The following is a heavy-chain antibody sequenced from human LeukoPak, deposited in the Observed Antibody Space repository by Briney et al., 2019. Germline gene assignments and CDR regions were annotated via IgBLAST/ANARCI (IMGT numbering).Heavy chain of an antibody. J-gene: IGHJ4*02. CDR3: ANPSRQTWFGELFPYY. CDR2: IYYSGST. D-gene: IGHD3-10*01. Sequence: PSETLSLTCTVSGGSISSSSYYWGWIRQPPGKGLEWIGSIYYSGSTYYNPSLKSRVTISVDTSKNQFSLKLSSVTAADTAVYYCANPSRQTWFGELFPYYWGQGTLVTVSS. CDR1: GGSISSSSYY. V-gene: IGHV4-39*01.